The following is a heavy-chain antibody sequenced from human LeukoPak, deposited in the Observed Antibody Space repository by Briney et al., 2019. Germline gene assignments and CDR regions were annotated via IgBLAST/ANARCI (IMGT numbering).Heavy chain of an antibody. CDR1: GFTFSSYE. J-gene: IGHJ4*02. Sequence: PGGSLRLSCAASGFTFSSYEINWVRQAPGKGLEWVSYISSAGSTVYYADSVKGRFTISRDNAKNSLYLQMHSLRAEDTAVYYCARDRRFSFDYWGQGTLVTVSS. CDR2: ISSAGSTV. V-gene: IGHV3-48*03. CDR3: ARDRRFSFDY.